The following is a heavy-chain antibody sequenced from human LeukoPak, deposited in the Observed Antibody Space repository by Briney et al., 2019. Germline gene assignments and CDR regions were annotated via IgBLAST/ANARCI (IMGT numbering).Heavy chain of an antibody. Sequence: SETLSLTCTVSGGSISSGGYYWSWIRQHPGKGLEWIGYIYYSGSTNYNPSLKSRVTISVDTSKNQFSLKLSSVTAADTAVYYCARGIYGSGSYYNDYWGQGTLVTVSS. CDR3: ARGIYGSGSYYNDY. J-gene: IGHJ4*02. CDR2: IYYSGST. CDR1: GGSISSGGYY. D-gene: IGHD3-10*01. V-gene: IGHV4-61*08.